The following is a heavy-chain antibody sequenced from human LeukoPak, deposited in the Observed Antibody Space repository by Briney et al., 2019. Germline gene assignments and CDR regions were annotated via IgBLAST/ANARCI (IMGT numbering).Heavy chain of an antibody. V-gene: IGHV3-23*01. CDR3: ARTLVGATSGPDYYFDS. Sequence: PGGSLRLSCAASGLTFTRYAMTWVGQAPGNGLEGVAAISGSGGSTYYPGSVKGRFTIARDNSKNTLSLQMNTLRAEDTAVYFCARTLVGATSGPDYYFDSWGQGTLVTVSS. D-gene: IGHD1-26*01. J-gene: IGHJ4*02. CDR1: GLTFTRYA. CDR2: ISGSGGST.